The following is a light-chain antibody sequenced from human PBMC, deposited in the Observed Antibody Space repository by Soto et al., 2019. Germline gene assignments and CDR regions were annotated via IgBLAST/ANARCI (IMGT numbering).Light chain of an antibody. CDR1: QVISGW. CDR2: AAS. J-gene: IGKJ4*01. V-gene: IGKV1-12*01. Sequence: DLQVTQSPSFVSASVGDRVTITCRASQVISGWLSWYQQKPGKAPKLLIYAASTLQSGVPSRFSGSGSGTDFTLTISSLQPEDFATYHCQQAKTFPLTFGGGTNVEI. CDR3: QQAKTFPLT.